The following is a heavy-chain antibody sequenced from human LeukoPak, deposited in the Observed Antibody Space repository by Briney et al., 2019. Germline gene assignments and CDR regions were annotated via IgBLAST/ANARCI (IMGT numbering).Heavy chain of an antibody. Sequence: PSETLSLTCTVSGGSLSSSYWSWIRQPPGRGLEWIGYIYYSGSTNYNPSHKSRVTMSVDPSQNQFSLKVSSVTAADTAVYFCAREVAVAGNNWFDPWGQGILVTVSS. V-gene: IGHV4-59*01. J-gene: IGHJ5*02. CDR2: IYYSGST. CDR1: GGSLSSSY. D-gene: IGHD6-19*01. CDR3: AREVAVAGNNWFDP.